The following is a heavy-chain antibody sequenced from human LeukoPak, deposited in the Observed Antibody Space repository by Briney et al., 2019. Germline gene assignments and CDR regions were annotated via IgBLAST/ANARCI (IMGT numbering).Heavy chain of an antibody. CDR2: IKGKTDGGTT. CDR1: GFIFSNAW. CDR3: TTREKHLDY. J-gene: IGHJ4*02. V-gene: IGHV3-15*01. Sequence: GGSLRPSCAASGFIFSNAWISWVRQAPGKGLEWVGLIKGKTDGGTTDYAAPVKGRFTISRDDSKNTLYLQLNSLKTEDTDVYYCTTREKHLDYWGQGTLVTVSS.